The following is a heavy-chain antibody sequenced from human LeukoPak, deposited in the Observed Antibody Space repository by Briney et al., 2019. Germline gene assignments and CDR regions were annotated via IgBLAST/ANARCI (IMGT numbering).Heavy chain of an antibody. Sequence: GGSLRLSCATSGFTVSSNYMSWVRQAPGKGLEWVSVIHDSGTTYYADSVKGRFLIFRDTSKNTVDLQMSSLRVEDTAVYYCAGRRSSGWYAYWGQGTLVTVSS. J-gene: IGHJ4*02. V-gene: IGHV3-53*01. CDR1: GFTVSSNY. CDR3: AGRRSSGWYAY. D-gene: IGHD6-19*01. CDR2: IHDSGTT.